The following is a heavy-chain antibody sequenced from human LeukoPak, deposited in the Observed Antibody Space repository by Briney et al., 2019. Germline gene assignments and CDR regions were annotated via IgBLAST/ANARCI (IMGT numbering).Heavy chain of an antibody. Sequence: GGSLRLSCGASGFTVSSNYMSWVRQAPGKGQEWVSVIYSGGSTYYADSVKGRFTISRDNSKNTLYLQMNSLRAEDTAVYYCARGVYGSGYYYYMDFWGKGTAVTVCS. CDR2: IYSGGST. D-gene: IGHD3-10*01. V-gene: IGHV3-53*01. CDR3: ARGVYGSGYYYYMDF. J-gene: IGHJ6*03. CDR1: GFTVSSNY.